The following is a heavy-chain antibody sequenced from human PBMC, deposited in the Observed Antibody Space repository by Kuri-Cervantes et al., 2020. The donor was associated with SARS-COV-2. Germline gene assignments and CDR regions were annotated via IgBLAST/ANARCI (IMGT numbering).Heavy chain of an antibody. V-gene: IGHV4-39*06. CDR2: IYYTGNT. Sequence: SETLSLTCTVSGGSISSYYWSWIRQPPGKGLEWIATIYYTGNTYYSPSLKSRVTISVDTSKNQFALTLSSVAAADTAVYFCARQTGGAFRDWGQGSLVTVSS. CDR3: ARQTGGAFRD. D-gene: IGHD2-8*02. J-gene: IGHJ4*02. CDR1: GGSISSYY.